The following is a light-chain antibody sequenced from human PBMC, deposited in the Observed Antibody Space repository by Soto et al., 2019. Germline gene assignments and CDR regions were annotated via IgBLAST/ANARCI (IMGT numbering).Light chain of an antibody. CDR1: QSVSSN. CDR2: GAS. J-gene: IGKJ1*01. Sequence: EIVMTQSPATLSVSPGERATLSCRASQSVSSNLAWYQQKPGQAPRLLIYGASTRATGIPARFSGSGSGTELTLTISSLQSEEFAVYYCQQYNNWPFWTFGQGTKVEIK. V-gene: IGKV3-15*01. CDR3: QQYNNWPFWT.